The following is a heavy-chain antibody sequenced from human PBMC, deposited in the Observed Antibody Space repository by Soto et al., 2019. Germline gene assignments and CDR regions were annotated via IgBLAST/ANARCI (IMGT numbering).Heavy chain of an antibody. CDR1: GYTLTDHG. Sequence: QVQLVQSGPEVKKPGASVTVSCKTSGYTLTDHGIDWVRQAPGQGLEWVGWVSSYNGNTNYAYNLKDRVIMTTDASTSTAYMELRGLRSDDTAVYYCAREVEGSYSPADFWGQGTPVTVSS. CDR2: VSSYNGNT. J-gene: IGHJ4*02. V-gene: IGHV1-18*01. D-gene: IGHD3-10*01. CDR3: AREVEGSYSPADF.